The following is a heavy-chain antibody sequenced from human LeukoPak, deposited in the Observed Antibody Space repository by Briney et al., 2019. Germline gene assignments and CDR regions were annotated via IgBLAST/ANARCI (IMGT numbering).Heavy chain of an antibody. CDR2: IYHSGST. D-gene: IGHD5-12*01. CDR1: GYSISSGYY. V-gene: IGHV4-38-2*02. CDR3: ARGVVVATTPSHIYFDY. Sequence: SETLSLTCTVSGYSISSGYYWGWIRQPPGKGLEWIGSIYHSGSTYYNPSLKSRVTISVDTSKNQFSLKLSSVTAADTAVYYCARGVVVATTPSHIYFDYWGQGTLVTVSS. J-gene: IGHJ4*02.